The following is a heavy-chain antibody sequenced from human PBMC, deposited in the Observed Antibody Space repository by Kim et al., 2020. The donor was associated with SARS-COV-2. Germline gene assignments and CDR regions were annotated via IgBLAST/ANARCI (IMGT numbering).Heavy chain of an antibody. CDR3: AKDRVEDVVVPAAIFDY. Sequence: VKCRFTISRDNSKNTLYLQMNSLRAEDTAVYYCAKDRVEDVVVPAAIFDYWGQGTLVTVSS. D-gene: IGHD2-2*01. J-gene: IGHJ4*02. V-gene: IGHV3-30*02.